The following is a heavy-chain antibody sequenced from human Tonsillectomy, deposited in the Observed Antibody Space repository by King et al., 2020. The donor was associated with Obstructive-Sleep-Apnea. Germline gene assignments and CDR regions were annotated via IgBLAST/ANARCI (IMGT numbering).Heavy chain of an antibody. Sequence: VQLVESGGGLVQPGGSLRLSCAASGFTFSSYAMSWVRQAPGKGLEWVSGISGSGGSTYYADSVKGRFTISRDKSKNTLYLQMNSLRAEDTAVYYCAKVRDTYDSSGXYXCXAXXGQGTLVTVSS. CDR2: ISGSGGST. V-gene: IGHV3-23*04. J-gene: IGHJ4*02. D-gene: IGHD3-22*01. CDR3: AKVRDTYDSSGXYXCXAX. CDR1: GFTFSSYA.